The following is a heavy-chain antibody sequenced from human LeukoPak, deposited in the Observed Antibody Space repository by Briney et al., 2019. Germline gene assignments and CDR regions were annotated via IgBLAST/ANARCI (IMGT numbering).Heavy chain of an antibody. CDR1: GFTFSNYA. CDR2: ISGSGGYT. Sequence: GGSLRLSCAASGFTFSNYAMSWVRQAPGKGLEWVSGISGSGGYTYYADSVKGRFTISRDNSNNTPYLQMNSLRAEDTAVYYCAKDLYCSSTSCYMDVWGKGTTVTASS. D-gene: IGHD2-2*01. CDR3: AKDLYCSSTSCYMDV. V-gene: IGHV3-23*01. J-gene: IGHJ6*04.